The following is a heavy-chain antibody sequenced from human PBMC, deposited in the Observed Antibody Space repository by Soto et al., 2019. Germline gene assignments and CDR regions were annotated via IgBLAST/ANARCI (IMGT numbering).Heavy chain of an antibody. CDR1: GYTLTELS. J-gene: IGHJ4*02. V-gene: IGHV1-24*01. CDR3: ATESYQLLWSSPRERANFDY. CDR2: FDPEDGET. Sequence: ASVKGSCKVSGYTLTELSMHWVRQAPGKGLEWMGGFDPEDGETIYAQKFQGRVTMTEDTSTDTAYMELSSLRSEDTAVYYCATESYQLLWSSPRERANFDYWGQGTLVTVSS. D-gene: IGHD2-2*01.